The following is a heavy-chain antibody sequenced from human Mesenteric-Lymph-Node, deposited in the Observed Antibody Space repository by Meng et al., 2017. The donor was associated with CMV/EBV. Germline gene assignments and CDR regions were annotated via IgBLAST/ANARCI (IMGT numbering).Heavy chain of an antibody. J-gene: IGHJ5*02. D-gene: IGHD2-2*01. CDR2: ISAAGSTT. V-gene: IGHV3-23*01. Sequence: GGSLRLSCAASGFTFSSYEMNWVRQAPGKGLEWVSTISAAGSTTYYADSVRGRFTISRDNSRNTLYLQTNSLRVEDTAVYYCAKSGCSISGCHGGWFDPWGQGTLVTVSS. CDR3: AKSGCSISGCHGGWFDP. CDR1: GFTFSSYE.